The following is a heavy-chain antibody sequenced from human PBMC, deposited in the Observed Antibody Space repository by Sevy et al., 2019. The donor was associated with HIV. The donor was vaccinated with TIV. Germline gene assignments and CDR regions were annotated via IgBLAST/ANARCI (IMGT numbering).Heavy chain of an antibody. D-gene: IGHD3-9*01. Sequence: GGSLRLSCAASGFTFSSYAMSWVRQAPGKGLEWVSAISGSGGSTYYSDSVKGRFTISRDNSKNTLYLQMNSLRAEDTAVYYCANGRYFESYYFDYWGQGTLVTVSS. CDR1: GFTFSSYA. CDR2: ISGSGGST. CDR3: ANGRYFESYYFDY. V-gene: IGHV3-23*01. J-gene: IGHJ4*02.